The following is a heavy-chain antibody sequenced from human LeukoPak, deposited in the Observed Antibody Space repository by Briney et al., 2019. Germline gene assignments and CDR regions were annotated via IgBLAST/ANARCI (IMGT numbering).Heavy chain of an antibody. J-gene: IGHJ4*02. CDR3: ASQGDGCFSDY. D-gene: IGHD2-15*01. CDR1: GDSVSSNSGA. CDR2: TYYRSKWVN. V-gene: IGHV6-1*01. Sequence: SQTLSLTCAISGDSVSSNSGAWNWIRQSPSRGLEWLGRTYYRSKWVNDYEVSVKSRITINSGTSRNQFSLRLNSVTPEDTAVYYCASQGDGCFSDYWGQGILVTVSS.